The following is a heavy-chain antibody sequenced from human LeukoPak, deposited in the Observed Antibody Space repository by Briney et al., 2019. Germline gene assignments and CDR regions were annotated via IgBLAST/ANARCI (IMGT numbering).Heavy chain of an antibody. J-gene: IGHJ3*02. V-gene: IGHV4-59*01. Sequence: SETLSLTCTVSGGSISSYYWNWIRQPPGKGLEWIGYIYYSGSTNYNPSLKSRVTISVDTSKNQFSLKLSSVTAADTAVYYCAREVGPWELRSADALDIWGQGTMVTVSS. CDR3: AREVGPWELRSADALDI. D-gene: IGHD1-26*01. CDR1: GGSISSYY. CDR2: IYYSGST.